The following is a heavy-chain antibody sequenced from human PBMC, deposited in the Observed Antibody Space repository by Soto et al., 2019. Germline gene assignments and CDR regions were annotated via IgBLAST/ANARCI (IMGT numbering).Heavy chain of an antibody. CDR3: ARVGRMVRGVISWAFDI. D-gene: IGHD3-10*01. CDR2: ISSSSSTI. V-gene: IGHV3-48*02. Sequence: GSVRISCAASGFTFSSYSMNWVRQAPGKGLEWVSYISSSSSTIYYADSVKGRFTISRDNAKNSLYLQMNSLRDEDTAVYYCARVGRMVRGVISWAFDIWGQGTMVTVSS. J-gene: IGHJ3*02. CDR1: GFTFSSYS.